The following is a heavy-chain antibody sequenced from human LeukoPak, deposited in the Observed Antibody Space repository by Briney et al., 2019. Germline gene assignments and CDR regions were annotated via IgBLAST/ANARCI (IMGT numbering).Heavy chain of an antibody. D-gene: IGHD3-16*01. CDR3: TTRACHAGGCSSSFYYYYGLHF. J-gene: IGHJ6*02. CDR1: GNSISNYA. Sequence: ASVRVSCKASGNSISNYAVSWVRQAPGQGFEWMGGIIPIFGTADYAQKFQGRVTITADQSTSTTYMALSSLKSEDTATYYCTTRACHAGGCSSSFYYYYGLHFWGQGTTVSVSS. CDR2: IIPIFGTA. V-gene: IGHV1-69*13.